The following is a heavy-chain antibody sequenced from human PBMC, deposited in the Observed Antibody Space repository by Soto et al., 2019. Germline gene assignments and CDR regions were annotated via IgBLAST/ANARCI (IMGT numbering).Heavy chain of an antibody. V-gene: IGHV4-34*01. J-gene: IGHJ5*02. CDR3: ATRITVFGLLIPPFDP. CDR1: GGSVNGYY. Sequence: SETLSLTCAVYGGSVNGYYCNWIRQPPPKGLEWIGEINHTGGTHYSPSPKSRGTMSVDTSTKQYSLRLSSVTAADTAIYYCATRITVFGLLIPPFDPWGQGTQVTVSS. D-gene: IGHD3-3*01. CDR2: INHTGGT.